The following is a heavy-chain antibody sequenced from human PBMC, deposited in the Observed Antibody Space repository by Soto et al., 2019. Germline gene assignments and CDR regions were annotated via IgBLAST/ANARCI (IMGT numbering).Heavy chain of an antibody. CDR1: GGSFSVYY. CDR2: INHSGST. Sequence: PSETLSLTCAVYGGSFSVYYWSWICQPPGKGLEWIREINHSGSTNYNPSLKSRVTISVDTSKNQFSLKLSSVTAADTAVYYCARVGDYGDYHFDYWGQGTLVTVSS. CDR3: ARVGDYGDYHFDY. D-gene: IGHD4-17*01. J-gene: IGHJ4*02. V-gene: IGHV4-34*01.